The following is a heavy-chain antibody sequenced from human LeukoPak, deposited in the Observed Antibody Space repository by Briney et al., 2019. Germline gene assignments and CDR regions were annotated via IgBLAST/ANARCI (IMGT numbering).Heavy chain of an antibody. J-gene: IGHJ4*02. Sequence: ASVKVSCKASGYTFNSSYMHWVRQAPGQGLEWMGWINSNSGDTNHAQKFQGRVTMTRDTSITTAYMELTRLTSADTAVYYYARVSETELWFDYWGQGTLVTVSS. D-gene: IGHD1-7*01. V-gene: IGHV1-2*02. CDR3: ARVSETELWFDY. CDR2: INSNSGDT. CDR1: GYTFNSSY.